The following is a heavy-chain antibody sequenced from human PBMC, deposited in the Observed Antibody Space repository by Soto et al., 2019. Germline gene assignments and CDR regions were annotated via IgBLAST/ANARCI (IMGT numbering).Heavy chain of an antibody. V-gene: IGHV3-30-3*01. CDR1: GFTFSRYA. J-gene: IGHJ4*02. CDR2: ISYDGSNK. Sequence: GGSLRLSCAASGFTFSRYAMHWVRQAPGKGLEWVAVISYDGSNKYYADSVKGRFTISRDNSKNTLYLQMNSLRAEDTAVYYCAREAITMIVRFDYWGQGTLVTVSS. CDR3: AREAITMIVRFDY. D-gene: IGHD3-22*01.